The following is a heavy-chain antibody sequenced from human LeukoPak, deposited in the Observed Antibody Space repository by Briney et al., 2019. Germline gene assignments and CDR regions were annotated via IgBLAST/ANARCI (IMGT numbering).Heavy chain of an antibody. V-gene: IGHV3-23*01. CDR3: AKATPKSIAVAGRPQAHY. CDR1: GFTFSSYA. D-gene: IGHD6-19*01. CDR2: ISGGGGRT. Sequence: GGSLRLSCAASGFTFSSYAMSWVRQAPGKGLEWVSSISGGGGRTYYEDYEKGRFTISRDNSKNTQYMQMNSLRAEDTAVYYCAKATPKSIAVAGRPQAHYWGQGTLVTVSS. J-gene: IGHJ4*02.